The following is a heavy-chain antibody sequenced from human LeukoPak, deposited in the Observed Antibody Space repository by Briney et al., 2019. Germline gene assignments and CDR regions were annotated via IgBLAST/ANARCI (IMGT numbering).Heavy chain of an antibody. CDR3: VRHTGGTTLDY. CDR2: ISYGGNT. Sequence: NPSETLSLTCSVSGASISPYYWSWVRQPPGKGLEWIGYISYGGNTNYNSSLESRVTISVDTSKNQFSLKLSSVTAADTAVYYCVRHTGGTTLDYWGQGTLVTVSS. CDR1: GASISPYY. D-gene: IGHD1-1*01. J-gene: IGHJ4*02. V-gene: IGHV4-59*08.